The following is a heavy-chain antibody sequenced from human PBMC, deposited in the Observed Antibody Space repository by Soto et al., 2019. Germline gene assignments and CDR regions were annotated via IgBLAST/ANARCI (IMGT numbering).Heavy chain of an antibody. J-gene: IGHJ4*02. Sequence: GGSLRLSCAASGFTFSSYGMHWVRQAPGKGLEWVAVIWYDGSNKYYADSVKGRFTISRDNSKNTLYLQMNSLRAEDTAVYYCARGSNSLSGTIAQYWGQGTLVTVSS. V-gene: IGHV3-33*01. CDR2: IWYDGSNK. CDR1: GFTFSSYG. CDR3: ARGSNSLSGTIAQY. D-gene: IGHD1-1*01.